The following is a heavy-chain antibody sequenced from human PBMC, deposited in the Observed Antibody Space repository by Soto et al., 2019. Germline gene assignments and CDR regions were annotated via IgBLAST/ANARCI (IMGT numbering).Heavy chain of an antibody. CDR3: ARSYFYYAATAYIDS. Sequence: YYRMSICQCPGKGLEWVSYISSSGSTIYYADSVKGRFTISRDNAKNSLYLQMNSLRAEDTAVYYCARSYFYYAATAYIDSRC. V-gene: IGHV3-11*01. J-gene: IGHJ5*01. D-gene: IGHD2-15*01. CDR1: YY. CDR2: ISSSGSTI.